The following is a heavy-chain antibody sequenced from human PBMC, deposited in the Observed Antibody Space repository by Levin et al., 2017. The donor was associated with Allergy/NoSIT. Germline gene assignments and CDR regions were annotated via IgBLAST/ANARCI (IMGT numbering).Heavy chain of an antibody. CDR3: AAPPVDTAMGFDY. CDR1: GGTFSSYA. CDR2: IIPIFGTA. Sequence: GASVKVSCKASGGTFSSYAISWVRQAPGQGLEWMGGIIPIFGTANYAQKFQGRVTITADESTSTAYMELSSLRSEDTAVYYCAAPPVDTAMGFDYWGQGTLVTVSS. J-gene: IGHJ4*02. V-gene: IGHV1-69*13. D-gene: IGHD5-18*01.